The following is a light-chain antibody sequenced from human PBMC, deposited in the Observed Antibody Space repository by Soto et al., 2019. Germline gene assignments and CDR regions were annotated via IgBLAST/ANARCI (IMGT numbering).Light chain of an antibody. CDR3: AAWDDSLNGVL. J-gene: IGLJ2*01. CDR1: SSNIGINT. Sequence: QCVLTQPPSAYGTPGQRVTISCSRSSSNIGINTVNWYQQLPGTAPKLLIYSNNQRPSGVTDRFSGSKSGTSASLAISGLQSEDEADYYCAAWDDSLNGVLFGGGTKLTVL. V-gene: IGLV1-44*01. CDR2: SNN.